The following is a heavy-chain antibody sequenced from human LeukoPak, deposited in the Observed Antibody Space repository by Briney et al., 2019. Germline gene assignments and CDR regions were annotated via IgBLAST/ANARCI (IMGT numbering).Heavy chain of an antibody. CDR3: VKDLSSGWYAYYGMDV. V-gene: IGHV3-30*18. CDR2: MSYDGGNE. D-gene: IGHD6-19*01. CDR1: GFTFSSFG. J-gene: IGHJ6*02. Sequence: GGSLRLSCAASGFTFSSFGIHWVRQSPGEGLGWVAVMSYDGGNEYYADSVKGRFTISRDNSKDTLYLQMQSLRGEDTAVYYCVKDLSSGWYAYYGMDVWGQGTTVTVSS.